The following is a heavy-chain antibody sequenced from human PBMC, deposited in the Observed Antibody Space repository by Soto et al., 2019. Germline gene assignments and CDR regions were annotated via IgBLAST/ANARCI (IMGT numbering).Heavy chain of an antibody. CDR2: VGSDGGST. CDR3: AKTRGVRVLAAFDV. V-gene: IGHV3-23*01. CDR1: GFTFSSRA. D-gene: IGHD2-8*01. Sequence: GGSLRLSCAASGFTFSSRAMSWVRQAPGKGLEWVSSVGSDGGSTYYADSVRGRFTISRDNSKNTVFLQMNSLRAEDTALYYCAKTRGVRVLAAFDVWGQGKMLTVSS. J-gene: IGHJ3*01.